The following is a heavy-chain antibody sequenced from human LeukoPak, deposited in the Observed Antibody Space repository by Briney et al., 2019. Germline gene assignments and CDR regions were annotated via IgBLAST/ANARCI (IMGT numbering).Heavy chain of an antibody. CDR3: AKDQQRTTVTTQPWFDP. Sequence: QSGGSLRLACAASGFTFSSYAMSSVRQPPGKWREWVSSISGSGGSTYYADSVKGRFTISRDNSKNTLYLQMNCLRAEDTAVYYCAKDQQRTTVTTQPWFDPWGQGTLVTVPS. D-gene: IGHD4-17*01. V-gene: IGHV3-23*01. J-gene: IGHJ5*02. CDR1: GFTFSSYA. CDR2: ISGSGGST.